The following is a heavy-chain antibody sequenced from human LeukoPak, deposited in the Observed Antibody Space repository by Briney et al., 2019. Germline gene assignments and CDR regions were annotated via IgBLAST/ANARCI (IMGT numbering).Heavy chain of an antibody. CDR3: ARDLYSNAGYY. CDR1: GFTVSSNY. J-gene: IGHJ4*02. V-gene: IGHV3-66*01. D-gene: IGHD4-11*01. CDR2: IYSGGST. Sequence: GGSLRLSCAASGFTVSSNYMSWVRQAPGKGLEWVSVIYSGGSTYYADSVKGRFTISRDNSENTLYLQMNSLRAEDTAVYYCARDLYSNAGYYWGQGTLVTVSS.